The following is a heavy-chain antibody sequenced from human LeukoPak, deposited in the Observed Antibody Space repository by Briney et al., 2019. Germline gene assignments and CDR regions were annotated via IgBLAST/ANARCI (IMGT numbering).Heavy chain of an antibody. Sequence: PGGSLRLSCAASGFTFSGYWMSWVRQAPGKGLEWVANIKQDGSEKYYVDSVKGRFTISRDNAKNSLYLQMNSLRAEDTAVYYCARALPIATGTTSWFDYWGQGTLVTVSS. V-gene: IGHV3-7*01. J-gene: IGHJ4*02. CDR3: ARALPIATGTTSWFDY. CDR2: IKQDGSEK. CDR1: GFTFSGYW. D-gene: IGHD1-1*01.